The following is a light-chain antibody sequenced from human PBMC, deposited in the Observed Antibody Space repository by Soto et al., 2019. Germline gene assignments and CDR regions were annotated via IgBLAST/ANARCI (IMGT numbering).Light chain of an antibody. Sequence: EIVLTQSPATLSLSPGERATLSCRASQSVSSYLAWYQQKPGQPPRLLIYDASNRATGIPARFSGSGSGTDFTLTIGSLEPEDFAVYYCQQRSNWPPYTFGQGTKLEIK. CDR3: QQRSNWPPYT. J-gene: IGKJ2*01. CDR1: QSVSSY. CDR2: DAS. V-gene: IGKV3-11*01.